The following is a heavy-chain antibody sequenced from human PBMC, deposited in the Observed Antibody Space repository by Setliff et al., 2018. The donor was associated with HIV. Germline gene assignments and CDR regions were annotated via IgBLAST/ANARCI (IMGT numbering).Heavy chain of an antibody. J-gene: IGHJ4*02. D-gene: IGHD3-9*01. V-gene: IGHV1-69*10. Sequence: GASVKVSCKPAGYTFTAYGLSWVRQAPGQGLEWMGGIIPILGIANYAQKFQGRVTISADKSTSTVSMELSSLRSGDTAVYHCARSSYDILTGYYKAPEYWGQGTLVTVSS. CDR1: GYTFTAYG. CDR3: ARSSYDILTGYYKAPEY. CDR2: IIPILGIA.